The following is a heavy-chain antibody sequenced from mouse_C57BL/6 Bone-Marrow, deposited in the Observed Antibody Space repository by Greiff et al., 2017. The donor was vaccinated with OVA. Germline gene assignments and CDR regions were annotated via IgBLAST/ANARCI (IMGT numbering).Heavy chain of an antibody. CDR1: GYTFTSYW. V-gene: IGHV1-7*01. D-gene: IGHD1-1*01. J-gene: IGHJ4*01. CDR2: INPSSGYT. CDR3: ARDYYGSSYDHYYAMDY. Sequence: VKLMESGAELAKPGASVKLSCKASGYTFTSYWMHWVKQRPGQGLEWIGYINPSSGYTKYNQKFKDKATLTADKSSSTAYMQLSSLTYEDSAVYYCARDYYGSSYDHYYAMDYWGQGTSVTVSS.